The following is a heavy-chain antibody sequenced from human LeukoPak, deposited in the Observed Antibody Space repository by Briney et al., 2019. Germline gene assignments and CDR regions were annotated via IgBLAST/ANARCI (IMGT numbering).Heavy chain of an antibody. V-gene: IGHV3-74*01. J-gene: IGHJ4*02. CDR3: ARAGYCSGGNCYSSYYDY. CDR1: GLTFSSYW. CDR2: SNGHGSST. Sequence: GGSLRLSCAASGLTFSSYWMHWVRQAPGKGLVWVSRSNGHGSSTAYTDSVKGRVTISRDNAKNTLYLQMKSLRAADAALYYCARAGYCSGGNCYSSYYDYWGQGTLVTVSS. D-gene: IGHD2-15*01.